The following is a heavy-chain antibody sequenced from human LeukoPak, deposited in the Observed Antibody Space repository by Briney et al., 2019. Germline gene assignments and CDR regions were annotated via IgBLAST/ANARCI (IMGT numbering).Heavy chain of an antibody. D-gene: IGHD3-3*01. CDR2: ISGSGGST. Sequence: PGGSLRLSCAASGFSFSSYAMSWVRQAPGKGLEWVSAISGSGGSTFYADSVKGRFTISRDNAKNSLYLQMNSLRAEDTAVYYCARDLAWSGYYSPYYYYGMDAWGQGTTVTVSS. V-gene: IGHV3-23*01. CDR1: GFSFSSYA. CDR3: ARDLAWSGYYSPYYYYGMDA. J-gene: IGHJ6*02.